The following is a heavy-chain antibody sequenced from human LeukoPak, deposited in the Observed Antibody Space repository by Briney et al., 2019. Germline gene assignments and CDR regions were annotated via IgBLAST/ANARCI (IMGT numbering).Heavy chain of an antibody. J-gene: IGHJ4*02. V-gene: IGHV4-4*07. D-gene: IGHD2-21*02. CDR2: IYTSGST. CDR3: ARRMNCGGDCYYFDY. CDR1: GGSISGYY. Sequence: PSETLSLTCTVSGGSISGYYWSWIRQPAGKGLEWIGRIYTSGSTNYNPSLKSRVTISVDTSKNQFSLKLSSVTAADTAVYYCARRMNCGGDCYYFDYWGQGTLVTVSS.